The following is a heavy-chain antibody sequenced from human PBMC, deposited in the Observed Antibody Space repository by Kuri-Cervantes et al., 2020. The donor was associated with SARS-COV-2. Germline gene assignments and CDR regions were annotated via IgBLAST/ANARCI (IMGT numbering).Heavy chain of an antibody. Sequence: GSLRLSCTVSGGSISSYYWSWIRQPPGKGLEWIGYIYYSGSTNYNPSLKSRVTVSVDTSKNQFSLKLSSVTAADTAVYYCARGQQQWLRKGWFDPWGQGTLVTVSS. CDR1: GGSISSYY. V-gene: IGHV4-59*12. CDR3: ARGQQQWLRKGWFDP. CDR2: IYYSGST. J-gene: IGHJ5*02. D-gene: IGHD6-19*01.